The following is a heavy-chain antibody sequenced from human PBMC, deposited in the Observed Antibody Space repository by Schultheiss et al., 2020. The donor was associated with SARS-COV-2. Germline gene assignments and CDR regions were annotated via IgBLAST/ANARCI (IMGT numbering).Heavy chain of an antibody. Sequence: SQTLSLTCTVSGGSISSYYWSWIRQPAGKGLEWIGYIYNSGSTNYNPSLKSRVTISVDTSKDQFSLRLYSVSAADTAVYYCAREPMRIYGMDVWGQGTTVTVSS. J-gene: IGHJ6*02. CDR2: IYNSGST. CDR1: GGSISSYY. V-gene: IGHV4-59*12. CDR3: AREPMRIYGMDV.